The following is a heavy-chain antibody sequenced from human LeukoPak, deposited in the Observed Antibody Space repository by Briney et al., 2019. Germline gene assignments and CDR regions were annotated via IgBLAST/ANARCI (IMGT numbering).Heavy chain of an antibody. V-gene: IGHV4-59*01. J-gene: IGHJ6*03. Sequence: SETLSLTCTVSGDSISSYYWSWIRQPPGKGLEWIGYIYYGGSTNYNPSLRSRVTISVDTSKNQFSLKLSSVTAADTAVYYCAREYYYYYMDVWGKGTTVTVSS. CDR3: AREYYYYYMDV. CDR1: GDSISSYY. CDR2: IYYGGST.